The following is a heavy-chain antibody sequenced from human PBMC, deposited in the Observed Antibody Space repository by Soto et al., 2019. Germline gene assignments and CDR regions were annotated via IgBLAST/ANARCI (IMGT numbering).Heavy chain of an antibody. CDR3: ARYIAAEVQAY. Sequence: QITLKESGPTLVKPTQTLTLTCTFSGFSLSTSGVGVGWLRQPPGKAMVWLALTYWDDDKRYNPYLNSRITNTKNTSKNQVVLTITIMDPVDTDTYFCARYIAAEVQAYWGKGTLVTVSS. V-gene: IGHV2-5*02. CDR2: TYWDDDK. J-gene: IGHJ4*02. CDR1: GFSLSTSGVG. D-gene: IGHD6-25*01.